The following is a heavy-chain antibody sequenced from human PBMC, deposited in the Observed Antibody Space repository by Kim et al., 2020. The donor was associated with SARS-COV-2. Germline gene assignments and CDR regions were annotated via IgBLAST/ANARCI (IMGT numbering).Heavy chain of an antibody. V-gene: IGHV4-34*01. CDR2: INHSGST. CDR3: ARGWKYCSGGSCSMNWFDP. J-gene: IGHJ5*02. D-gene: IGHD2-15*01. Sequence: SETLSLTCAVYGGSFSGYYWSWIRQPPGKGLEWIGEINHSGSTNYNPSLKSRVTISVDTSKNQFSLKLSSVTAADTAVYYCARGWKYCSGGSCSMNWFDPWGQGTLVTVSS. CDR1: GGSFSGYY.